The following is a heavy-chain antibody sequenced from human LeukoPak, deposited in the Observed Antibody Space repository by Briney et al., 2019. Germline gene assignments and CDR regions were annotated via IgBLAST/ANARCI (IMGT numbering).Heavy chain of an antibody. Sequence: SETLSLTCSVSGGSMSGFYWSWIRQPPGKELDYIGHIYHSGSANYNPSLKSRVTISLDTSKSQFSLRLTSLTAADSAVYFCAEARCSAGGCPAQYYYYAFDVWGQGATVTVSS. J-gene: IGHJ6*02. V-gene: IGHV4-59*01. D-gene: IGHD2-15*01. CDR2: IYHSGSA. CDR3: AEARCSAGGCPAQYYYYAFDV. CDR1: GGSMSGFY.